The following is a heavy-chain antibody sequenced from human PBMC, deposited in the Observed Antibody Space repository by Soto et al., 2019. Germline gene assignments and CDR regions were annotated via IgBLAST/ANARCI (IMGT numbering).Heavy chain of an antibody. CDR2: IGTAGDT. D-gene: IGHD6-19*01. J-gene: IGHJ6*02. V-gene: IGHV3-13*01. CDR1: GFTFSSYD. CDR3: ARAVAGHYYYYGMDV. Sequence: GGSLRLSCAASGFTFSSYDMHWVRQATGKGLEWVSAIGTAGDTYYPGSVKGRFTISRENAKNSLYLQMNSLRAEDTAVYYCARAVAGHYYYYGMDVWGQGTTVTVSS.